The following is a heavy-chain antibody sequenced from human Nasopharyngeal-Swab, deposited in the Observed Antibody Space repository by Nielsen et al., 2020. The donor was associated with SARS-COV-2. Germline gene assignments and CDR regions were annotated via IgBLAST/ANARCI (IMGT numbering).Heavy chain of an antibody. D-gene: IGHD3-16*02. CDR2: IYSGGST. CDR1: GFTVSSNY. V-gene: IGHV3-53*05. J-gene: IGHJ4*02. CDR3: ARERHDYVWGSYRYTKSY. Sequence: GGSLRLSCAASGFTVSSNYMSWVRQAPGKGLEWVSVIYSGGSTYYADSVKGRFTISRDNSKNTLYLQVNSLRAEGTAVYYRARERHDYVWGSYRYTKSYWGQGTLVTVSS.